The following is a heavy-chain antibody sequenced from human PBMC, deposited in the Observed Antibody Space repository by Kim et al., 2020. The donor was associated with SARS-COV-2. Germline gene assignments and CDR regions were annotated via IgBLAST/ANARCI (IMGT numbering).Heavy chain of an antibody. Sequence: SETLSLTCTVSGGSISSSSYYWGWIRQPPGKGLEWIGSIYYSGSTYYNPSLKSRVTISVDTSKNQFSLKLSSVTAADTAVYYCARTFMVRGGGYFDYWGQGTLVTVSS. CDR1: GGSISSSSYY. V-gene: IGHV4-39*01. CDR3: ARTFMVRGGGYFDY. D-gene: IGHD3-10*01. J-gene: IGHJ4*02. CDR2: IYYSGST.